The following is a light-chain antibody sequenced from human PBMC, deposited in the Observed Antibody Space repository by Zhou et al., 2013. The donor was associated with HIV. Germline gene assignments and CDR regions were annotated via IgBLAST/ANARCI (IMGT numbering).Light chain of an antibody. Sequence: DIQMTQSPSSLSASVGDRVTITCRASQGISNYLAWYQQKPGKVPKLLIYAASTLQSGVPSRFSGSGSGTEFTLTISSVQSEDSAVYYCQQYNDWPYTFGQGTKLEIK. CDR3: QQYNDWPYT. J-gene: IGKJ2*01. CDR1: QGISNY. V-gene: IGKV1-27*01. CDR2: AAS.